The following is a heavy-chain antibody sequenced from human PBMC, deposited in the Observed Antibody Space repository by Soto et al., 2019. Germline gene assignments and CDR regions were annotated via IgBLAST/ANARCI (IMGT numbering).Heavy chain of an antibody. Sequence: SETLSLTCTVSGGYISSGGYYWNWIRQHPGKGLEWIGYIYYIGSTYYNPSLKSRVTISLDTFKNQFSLKLSSVTAADTAVYYCARSVFPWGQGTLVTVSS. CDR2: IYYIGST. J-gene: IGHJ5*02. V-gene: IGHV4-31*03. CDR1: GGYISSGGYY. CDR3: ARSVFP.